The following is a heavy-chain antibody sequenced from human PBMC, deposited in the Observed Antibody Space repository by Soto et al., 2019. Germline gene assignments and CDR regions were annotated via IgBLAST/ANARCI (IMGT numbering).Heavy chain of an antibody. CDR1: GFTFSSYG. CDR3: AKDKVPVVVTAPFDY. V-gene: IGHV3-30*18. D-gene: IGHD2-21*02. CDR2: ISYDGSNK. J-gene: IGHJ4*02. Sequence: QVQLVESGGGVVQPGRSLRLSCAASGFTFSSYGMHWVRQAPGKGLEWVAVISYDGSNKHYADSVRGRFTVSRDKSKNTLVLQVNSLRAEDTAVYYCAKDKVPVVVTAPFDYWGQGTLVTVSS.